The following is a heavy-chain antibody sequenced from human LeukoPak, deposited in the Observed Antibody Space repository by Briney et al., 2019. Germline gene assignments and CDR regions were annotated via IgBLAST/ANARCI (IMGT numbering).Heavy chain of an antibody. CDR3: ARPAPDGDYYFDY. J-gene: IGHJ4*02. Sequence: ASVKVSCKASGYTFTSYYMHWVRQAPGQGLEWMGIINPSGGSTSYARKFQGGATMTRDTSTSTVYMELSSLRSEDTAVYYCARPAPDGDYYFDYWGQGTLVTVSS. V-gene: IGHV1-46*01. D-gene: IGHD4-17*01. CDR2: INPSGGST. CDR1: GYTFTSYY.